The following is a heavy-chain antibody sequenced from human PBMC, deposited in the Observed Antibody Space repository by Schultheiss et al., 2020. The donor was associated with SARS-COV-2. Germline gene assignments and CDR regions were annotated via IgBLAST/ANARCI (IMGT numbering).Heavy chain of an antibody. CDR1: GYTFTGYY. CDR3: ARDPPAYSSGWYDY. J-gene: IGHJ4*02. D-gene: IGHD6-19*01. Sequence: ASVKVSCKASGYTFTGYYMHWVRQAPGQGLEWMGWINPNSGGTNYAQKFQGRVTMTTDTSTSTAYMELRSLRSDDTAVYYCARDPPAYSSGWYDYWGQGTLVTVSS. V-gene: IGHV1-2*02. CDR2: INPNSGGT.